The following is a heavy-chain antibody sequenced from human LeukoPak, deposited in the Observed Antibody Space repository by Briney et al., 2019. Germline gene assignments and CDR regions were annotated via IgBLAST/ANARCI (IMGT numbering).Heavy chain of an antibody. CDR3: ARAGTRLFHCSGGSCYQGYYYYMDV. J-gene: IGHJ6*03. V-gene: IGHV4-38-2*02. D-gene: IGHD2-15*01. CDR2: IYHSGST. CDR1: GYSISSGYY. Sequence: ASETLSLTCTVSGYSISSGYYWGWIRQPPGKGLEWIGSIYHSGSTYYNPSLKSRVTISVDTSKNQFSLKLSSVTAADTAVYYCARAGTRLFHCSGGSCYQGYYYYMDVRGKGTTVTISS.